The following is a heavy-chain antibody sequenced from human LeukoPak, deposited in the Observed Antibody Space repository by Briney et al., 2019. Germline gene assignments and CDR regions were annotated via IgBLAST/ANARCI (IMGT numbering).Heavy chain of an antibody. D-gene: IGHD2/OR15-2a*01. V-gene: IGHV3-7*03. CDR1: RVTCSNYC. Sequence: GGSLRFACGGSRVTCSNYCRSWVRQAPAGGLEWVANIKEDGSEKDYVDSVKGRFTISRDNAKNSLYLQMNSLRAEDTAVYYCAAISYLAFDIWGQGTVVTVSS. CDR2: IKEDGSEK. CDR3: AAISYLAFDI. J-gene: IGHJ3*02.